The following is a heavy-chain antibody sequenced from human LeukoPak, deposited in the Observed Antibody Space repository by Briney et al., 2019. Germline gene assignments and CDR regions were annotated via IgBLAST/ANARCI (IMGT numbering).Heavy chain of an antibody. D-gene: IGHD1-26*01. Sequence: GGSLKLSCAASGFTFSGSAIHWVRQSSGKGLEWVGQIDKKDKGYATATAYAASVKGRFTISRDDSINTAYLQMKSLKTEDTALYYCTRDGGTYNWFDPWGQGTLVTVSS. CDR2: IDKKDKGYATAT. CDR3: TRDGGTYNWFDP. J-gene: IGHJ5*02. V-gene: IGHV3-73*01. CDR1: GFTFSGSA.